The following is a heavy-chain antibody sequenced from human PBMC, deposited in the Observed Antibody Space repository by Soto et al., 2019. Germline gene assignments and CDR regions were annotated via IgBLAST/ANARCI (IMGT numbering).Heavy chain of an antibody. V-gene: IGHV3-30*02. CDR3: ARDRTYYGSGSRGMDF. J-gene: IGHJ6*02. D-gene: IGHD3-10*01. CDR2: IRYDGSNK. CDR1: GFTFSSYG. Sequence: GGSLRLSCVAAGFTFSSYGMHWVRQAPGKGLEWLAIIRYDGSNKYYGDSVKGRFTISRDNSKNTLYLEMNSLRAEDTAVYYCARDRTYYGSGSRGMDFWGQGTTVTVSS.